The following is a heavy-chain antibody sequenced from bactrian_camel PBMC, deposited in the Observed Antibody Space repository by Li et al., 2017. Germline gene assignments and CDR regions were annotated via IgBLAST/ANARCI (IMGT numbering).Heavy chain of an antibody. J-gene: IGHJ4*01. D-gene: IGHD2*01. Sequence: HVQLVESGGGSVQAGGSLRLSCAASKATYSSYFMGWFRQAPGKEREGVAAIDSSGSTGYADSVKGRFTISKDNAKNTLYLQLNSLKTEDTAMYYCAKPLSGTWSAYNDWGQGTQVTVS. CDR1: KATYSSYF. CDR2: IDSSGST. CDR3: AKPLSGTWSAYND. V-gene: IGHV3S55*01.